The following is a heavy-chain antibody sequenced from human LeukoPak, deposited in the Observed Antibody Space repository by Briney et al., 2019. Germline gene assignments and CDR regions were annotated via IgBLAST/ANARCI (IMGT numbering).Heavy chain of an antibody. V-gene: IGHV4-59*01. CDR2: IYYSGST. CDR1: GGSISSYY. CDR3: ARDGVAEDLDTNNWFDP. Sequence: PSETLSLTCTVSGGSISSYYWSWIRQPPGKGLEWIGYIYYSGSTNYNPSLKSRVTISVDTSKNQFYLTLSSVTAADTAVYYCARDGVAEDLDTNNWFDPWGQGTLVTVSS. J-gene: IGHJ5*02. D-gene: IGHD3/OR15-3a*01.